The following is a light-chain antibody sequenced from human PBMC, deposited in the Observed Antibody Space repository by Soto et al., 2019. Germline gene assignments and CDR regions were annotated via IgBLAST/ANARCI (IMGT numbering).Light chain of an antibody. CDR1: QSISSW. CDR3: QQYKT. Sequence: DIQMTQSPSTLSASVVERVTITCRASQSISSWLAWYQQKPGKAPKLLIYDASSLESGVPSRFSGSGSGTEFTLTISSLQPDDFATYYCQQYKTFGQGTKVDI. CDR2: DAS. J-gene: IGKJ1*01. V-gene: IGKV1-5*01.